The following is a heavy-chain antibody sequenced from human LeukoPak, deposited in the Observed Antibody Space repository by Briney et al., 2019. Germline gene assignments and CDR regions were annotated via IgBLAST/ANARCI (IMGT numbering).Heavy chain of an antibody. V-gene: IGHV3-53*04. D-gene: IGHD3-22*01. CDR1: GFTVSSNY. CDR2: IYSGGST. Sequence: GGSLRLSCAASGFTVSSNYMSRVRQAPGKGLEWVSVIYSGGSTYYADSVKGRFTISRHNSKNTLYLQMNSLRAEDTAVYYCAGSYYDSSGYYYHDYWGQGTLVTVSS. CDR3: AGSYYDSSGYYYHDY. J-gene: IGHJ4*02.